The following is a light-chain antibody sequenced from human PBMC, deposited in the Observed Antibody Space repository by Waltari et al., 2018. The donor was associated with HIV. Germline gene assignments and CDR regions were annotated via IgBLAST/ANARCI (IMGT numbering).Light chain of an antibody. J-gene: IGLJ1*01. Sequence: TISCIGTSSNIGTYNYVSWYQHHPGKAPKLMIYDAMKRPSGVPDRFSGSKSGNTASLTISGLQVEDEADYYCCSSAGRYTFVFGTGTKVTVL. CDR1: SSNIGTYNY. CDR3: CSSAGRYTFV. CDR2: DAM. V-gene: IGLV2-11*01.